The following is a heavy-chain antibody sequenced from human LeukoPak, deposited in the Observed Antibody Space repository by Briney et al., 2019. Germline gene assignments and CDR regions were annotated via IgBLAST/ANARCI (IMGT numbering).Heavy chain of an antibody. CDR2: INHSGST. V-gene: IGHV4-34*01. J-gene: IGHJ3*02. D-gene: IGHD3-22*01. Sequence: SETLSLTCAVYGGSFSGYFWNWIRQPPGKGLEWIGEINHSGSTNYNPSLKSRVTISVDTSKNQFSLKLSSVTAADTAVYYCARVHVNSGYYFGDAFDIWGQGTMVTVSS. CDR3: ARVHVNSGYYFGDAFDI. CDR1: GGSFSGYF.